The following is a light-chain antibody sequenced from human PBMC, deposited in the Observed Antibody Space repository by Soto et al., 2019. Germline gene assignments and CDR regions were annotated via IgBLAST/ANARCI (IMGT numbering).Light chain of an antibody. CDR1: QDINSY. Sequence: DIQLTQSPSFLSASVGDSVTITCRASQDINSYLAWYKQKPGKAPKLLIYGASTLQNGVPSRFSGSQSGTEFTLTISSLQPEDFATYYYQQLNTYPLIFGGGTKVEI. CDR3: QQLNTYPLI. V-gene: IGKV1-9*01. J-gene: IGKJ4*01. CDR2: GAS.